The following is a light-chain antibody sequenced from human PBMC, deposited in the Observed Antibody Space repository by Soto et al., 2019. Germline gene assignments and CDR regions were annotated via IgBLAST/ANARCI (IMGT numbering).Light chain of an antibody. J-gene: IGLJ7*01. V-gene: IGLV1-40*01. CDR1: TSNLGAGYD. Sequence: QSVLTQPPSVSGAPGQRVTISCTGSTSNLGAGYDVHWYQQLPGTVPKLLIYDNNNRPSGVPDRFSGSKSGTSASLAITGLHAEDEADYYCQSFGGSMSGWVFGGGTQLTVL. CDR2: DNN. CDR3: QSFGGSMSGWV.